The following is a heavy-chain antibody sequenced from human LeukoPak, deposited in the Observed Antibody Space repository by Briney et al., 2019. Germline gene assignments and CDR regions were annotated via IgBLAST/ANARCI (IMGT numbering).Heavy chain of an antibody. V-gene: IGHV3-11*01. CDR1: GFTFSDYY. CDR2: ISGSGSTV. CDR3: ARDRGNSDPGDWFDS. J-gene: IGHJ5*01. Sequence: PGGSLRLSCAASGFTFSDYYLSWIRQAPGKALVWVSYISGSGSTVYYAASVSGRFTISRDNAKNSLYLQMNSLRAEDTAVYYCARDRGNSDPGDWFDSWGQGTLVTVSS. D-gene: IGHD4-23*01.